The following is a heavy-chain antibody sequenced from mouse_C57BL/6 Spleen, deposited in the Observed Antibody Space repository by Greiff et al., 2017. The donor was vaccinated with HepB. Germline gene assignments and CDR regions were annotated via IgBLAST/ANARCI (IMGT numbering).Heavy chain of an antibody. V-gene: IGHV1-69*01. J-gene: IGHJ2*01. CDR3: ARAAFTVVATTDY. CDR1: GYTFTSYW. D-gene: IGHD1-1*01. Sequence: QVQLQQPGAELVMPGASVKLSCKASGYTFTSYWMHWVKQRPGQGLEWIGEIDPSDSYTNYNQKFKGKSTLTVDKSSSTAYMQLSSLTSEESAVYYCARAAFTVVATTDYWGQGTTLTVSS. CDR2: IDPSDSYT.